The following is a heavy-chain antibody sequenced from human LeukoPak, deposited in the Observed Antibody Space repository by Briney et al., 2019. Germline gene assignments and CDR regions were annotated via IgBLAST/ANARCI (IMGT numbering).Heavy chain of an antibody. CDR1: GFTFDDYA. V-gene: IGHV3-43*02. CDR3: AKALADRDLPYYYDSSGYYLVLGY. Sequence: GGSLRLSCAASGFTFDDYAMLWVRQAPGKGLEWVSLISGDGGSTYYADSVKGRFTISRDNSKNSLYLQMNSLRTEDTALYYCAKALADRDLPYYYDSSGYYLVLGYWGQGTLVTVSS. D-gene: IGHD3-22*01. J-gene: IGHJ4*02. CDR2: ISGDGGST.